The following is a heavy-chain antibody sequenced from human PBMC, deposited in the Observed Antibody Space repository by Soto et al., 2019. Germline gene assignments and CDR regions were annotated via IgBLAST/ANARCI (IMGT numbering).Heavy chain of an antibody. CDR2: IYYTGGT. CDR3: ARDGDGYNY. CDR1: GASVSSGSYY. Sequence: QVQLQESGPRLVKPSETLSLTCTVSGASVSSGSYYWSWIRQPPGKGLEWVGYIYYTGGTKYSPSLKNRVSISADTSKNQVSLKLSSVTAADTAVYYCARDGDGYNYWGQGILVTVSS. D-gene: IGHD5-12*01. J-gene: IGHJ4*02. V-gene: IGHV4-61*01.